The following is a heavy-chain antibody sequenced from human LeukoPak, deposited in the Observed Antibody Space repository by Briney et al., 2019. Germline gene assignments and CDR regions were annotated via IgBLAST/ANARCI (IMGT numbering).Heavy chain of an antibody. CDR3: AKDLDDILTGYNY. J-gene: IGHJ4*02. CDR2: ISGSGGST. Sequence: GGSLRLSCAASGFTFSSYAMSWVRQAPGKGLEWVSAISGSGGSTYYADSLKGRFTISRDNSKNTLYLQMNSLGADDTAVYYCAKDLDDILTGYNYWGQGTLVTVSS. V-gene: IGHV3-23*01. D-gene: IGHD3-9*01. CDR1: GFTFSSYA.